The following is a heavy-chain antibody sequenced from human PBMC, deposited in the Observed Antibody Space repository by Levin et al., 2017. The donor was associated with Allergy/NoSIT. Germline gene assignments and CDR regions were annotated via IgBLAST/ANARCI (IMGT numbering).Heavy chain of an antibody. CDR1: GGSISSYY. V-gene: IGHV4-59*08. D-gene: IGHD3-10*01. CDR2: IYYSGST. Sequence: GSLRLSCTVSGGSISSYYWSWIRQPPGKGLEWIGYIYYSGSTNYNPSLKSRVTISVDTSKNQFSLKLRSVTAADTAVYYCARHWDYYGSGSYYNVELFDYWGQGTLVTVSS. J-gene: IGHJ4*02. CDR3: ARHWDYYGSGSYYNVELFDY.